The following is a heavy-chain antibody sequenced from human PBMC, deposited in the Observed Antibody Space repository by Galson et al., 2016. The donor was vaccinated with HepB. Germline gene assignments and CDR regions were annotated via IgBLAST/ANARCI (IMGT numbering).Heavy chain of an antibody. CDR1: GFPFTTYA. D-gene: IGHD1-1*01. V-gene: IGHV3-30-3*01. Sequence: SLRLSCAASGFPFTTYAIHWVRQAPGKGLEWVADISPDGSNAYYVDSVKGRFTISRDNSKTTLFLQMNSLRTDDTAVYYCARDWKADIWGQGTMVTVSS. CDR3: ARDWKADI. J-gene: IGHJ3*02. CDR2: ISPDGSNA.